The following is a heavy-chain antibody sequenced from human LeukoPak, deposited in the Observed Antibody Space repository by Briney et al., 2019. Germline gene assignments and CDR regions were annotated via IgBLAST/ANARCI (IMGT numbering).Heavy chain of an antibody. CDR2: ISPKSGGT. CDR1: GYAFSDHF. J-gene: IGHJ3*02. V-gene: IGHV1-2*02. CDR3: ARHSTPYVAFDI. D-gene: IGHD3-16*01. Sequence: ASVKVSCKGSGYAFSDHFIHWARQAPGQGLEWMGWISPKSGGTNYAQKFQGRVTMTRDTSISTVYMELSRLSTDDTAVYYCARHSTPYVAFDIWGQGTMVTVSS.